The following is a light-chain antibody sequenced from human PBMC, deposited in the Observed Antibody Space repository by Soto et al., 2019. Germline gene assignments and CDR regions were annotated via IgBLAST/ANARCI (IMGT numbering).Light chain of an antibody. Sequence: DIVLALSPDSLAVSLGERATIDCRSRQSVFHHSNNRNYLAWYQQKLGQPPRLLIYAASTRESGVPDRFSGSGSGTDFTLTISGLQAEDVALYYCQQYYNVPRTFGQGTKVDIK. J-gene: IGKJ1*01. CDR3: QQYYNVPRT. CDR1: QSVFHHSNNRNY. CDR2: AAS. V-gene: IGKV4-1*01.